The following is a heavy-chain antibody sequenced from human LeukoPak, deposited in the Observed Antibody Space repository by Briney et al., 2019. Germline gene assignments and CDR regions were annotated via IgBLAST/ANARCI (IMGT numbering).Heavy chain of an antibody. CDR2: IIPIFGTA. D-gene: IGHD3-3*01. CDR1: GGTFSSYA. Sequence: SVKVSCKASGGTFSSYAISWVRQAPGQGLEWMGRIIPIFGTANYAQKFQGRVTITTDESTNTAYMELSSLRPEDTAVYYCARSGIPNYDFWSGPFDYWGQGTLVTVSS. J-gene: IGHJ4*02. CDR3: ARSGIPNYDFWSGPFDY. V-gene: IGHV1-69*05.